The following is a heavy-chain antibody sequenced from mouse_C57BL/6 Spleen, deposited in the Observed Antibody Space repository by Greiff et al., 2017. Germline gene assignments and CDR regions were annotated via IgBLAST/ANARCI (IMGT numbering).Heavy chain of an antibody. CDR3: ARECSSYAWFAY. V-gene: IGHV3-6*01. CDR1: GYSITSGYY. CDR2: ISYDGSN. J-gene: IGHJ3*01. Sequence: VQLQQSGPGLVKPSQSLSLTCSVTGYSITSGYYWNWIRQFPGNKLEWMGYISYDGSNNYNPSLKNRISITRDTSKNQFFLKLNSVTTEDTATYYCARECSSYAWFAYWGQGTLVTVSA. D-gene: IGHD1-1*01.